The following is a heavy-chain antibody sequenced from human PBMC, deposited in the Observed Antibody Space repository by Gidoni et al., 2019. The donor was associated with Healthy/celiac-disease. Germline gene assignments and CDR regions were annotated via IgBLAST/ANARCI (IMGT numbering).Heavy chain of an antibody. J-gene: IGHJ5*02. D-gene: IGHD3-9*01. CDR2: IIPIFGTA. CDR3: ARDRGGRYYDILTGTRNWFDP. V-gene: IGHV1-69*01. CDR1: GGTFRSYA. Sequence: QVQLVQSGAEVKKPGSSVMVSCKASGGTFRSYAISWVRQAPGQGLEWMGGIIPIFGTANYAQKFQGRVTITADESTSTAYMELSSLRSEDTAVYYCARDRGGRYYDILTGTRNWFDPWGQGTLVTVSS.